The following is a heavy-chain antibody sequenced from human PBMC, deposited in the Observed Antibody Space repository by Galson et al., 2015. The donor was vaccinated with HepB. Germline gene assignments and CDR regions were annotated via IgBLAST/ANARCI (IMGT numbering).Heavy chain of an antibody. D-gene: IGHD5-12*01. CDR2: IYYSGST. V-gene: IGHV4-39*01. J-gene: IGHJ4*02. CDR1: GGSISSSSYY. Sequence: ETLSLTCTVSGGSISSSSYYWGWIRQPPGKGLEWIGSIYYSGSTYYNPSLKSRVTISVDTSKNQFSLKLSSVTAADTAVYYCARVLRGPTFLFDYWGQGTLVTVSS. CDR3: ARVLRGPTFLFDY.